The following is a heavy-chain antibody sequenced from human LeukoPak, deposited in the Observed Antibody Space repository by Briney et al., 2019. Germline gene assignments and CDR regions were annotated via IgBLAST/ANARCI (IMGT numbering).Heavy chain of an antibody. CDR3: ATGPVAVAGPLFDY. CDR1: GYTFTGYY. CDR2: INPNSGDT. J-gene: IGHJ4*02. D-gene: IGHD6-19*01. Sequence: ASVKVSCKASGYTFTGYYMHWVRQAPGQGLEWMGWINPNSGDTNYAQKFQGRVTMTRDTSITTAYMELSSLRSEDTAVYYCATGPVAVAGPLFDYWGQGTLVTVSS. V-gene: IGHV1-2*02.